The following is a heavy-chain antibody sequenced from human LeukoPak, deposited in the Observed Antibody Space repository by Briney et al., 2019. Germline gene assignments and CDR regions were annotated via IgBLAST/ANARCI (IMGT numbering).Heavy chain of an antibody. J-gene: IGHJ6*02. D-gene: IGHD6-19*01. Sequence: GGSLRLSCVASGITFSNYAMSWVRQAPGKGLEWVSYIISSSSYINYAYSVKGLFTISRDNAKNSLYLKMNSLRAEDTAVYYCARDPKYSSGWLYYGMDVWGQGTTVTVSS. CDR1: GITFSNYA. CDR3: ARDPKYSSGWLYYGMDV. V-gene: IGHV3-11*05. CDR2: IISSSSYI.